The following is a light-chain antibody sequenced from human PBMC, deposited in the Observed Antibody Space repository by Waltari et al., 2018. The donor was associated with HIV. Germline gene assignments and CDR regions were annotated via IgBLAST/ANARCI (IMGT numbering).Light chain of an antibody. V-gene: IGLV2-14*01. CDR1: SSDVGGSNY. CDR3: SSYTSSSTSHV. J-gene: IGLJ1*01. CDR2: EVS. Sequence: QSALTQPASVSGSPGQSLTISCTGTSSDVGGSNYVSRYQQHPGKAPKLMIYEVSNRPSGVSNRFSGSKSGNTASLTISGLQAEDEADYYCSSYTSSSTSHVFGTGTKVTVL.